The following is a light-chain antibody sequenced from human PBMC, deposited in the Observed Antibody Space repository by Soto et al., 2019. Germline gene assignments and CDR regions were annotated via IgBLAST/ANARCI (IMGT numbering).Light chain of an antibody. Sequence: SSELTQPPSVSVAPGKTARITCGGNNIGSKSVHWYQQKPRQAPVLVIYYDSDRPSGIPERFSGSNSGNTATLTISRVEAGDEADYYCQVWDSSSDPVVFGGGTKLTVL. CDR1: NIGSKS. CDR3: QVWDSSSDPVV. V-gene: IGLV3-21*04. J-gene: IGLJ2*01. CDR2: YDS.